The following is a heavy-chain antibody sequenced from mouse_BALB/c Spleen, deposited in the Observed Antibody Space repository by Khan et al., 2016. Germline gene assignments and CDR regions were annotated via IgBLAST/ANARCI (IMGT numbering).Heavy chain of an antibody. D-gene: IGHD2-1*01. CDR2: IDPDNGDT. CDR1: GLNIKDFY. CDR3: ARYGNILAWFAY. Sequence: VQLQQPGAELVRSGASVKLSCTATGLNIKDFYMHWVKQRPEQGLEWIGWIDPDNGDTEYDPNFQGKATMTADTSSNTAYLHLSSLTSEDTAVXYCARYGNILAWFAYWGQGTLVTVSA. V-gene: IGHV14-4*02. J-gene: IGHJ3*01.